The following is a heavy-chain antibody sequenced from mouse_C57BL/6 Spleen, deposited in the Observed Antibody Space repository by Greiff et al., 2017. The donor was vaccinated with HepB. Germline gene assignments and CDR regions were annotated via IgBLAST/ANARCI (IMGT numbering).Heavy chain of an antibody. CDR1: GFTFSSYA. CDR2: ISSGGDYI. J-gene: IGHJ1*03. D-gene: IGHD1-1*01. CDR3: TRDGYYGSSHWYFDV. Sequence: EVQVVESGEGLVKPGGSLKLSCAASGFTFSSYAMSWVRQTPEKRLEWVAYISSGGDYIYYADTVKGRFTISRDNARNTLYLQMSSLKSEDTAMYYCTRDGYYGSSHWYFDVWGTGTTVTVSS. V-gene: IGHV5-9-1*02.